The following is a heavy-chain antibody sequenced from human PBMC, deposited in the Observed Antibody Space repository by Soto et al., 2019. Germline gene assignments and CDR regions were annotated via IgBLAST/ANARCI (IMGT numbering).Heavy chain of an antibody. CDR3: VREMWTHYGPQNFFDY. J-gene: IGHJ4*02. Sequence: QVQLVQSEGEVKQPGASVKVSCKASGYTFTTYGVCWVRQVPGRGLEWVGYIGPNSGYTVYAQNFQGRFSMSTDTSTNTVYMELRSLRSYDTAVYYCVREMWTHYGPQNFFDYWGQGALVTVSS. D-gene: IGHD4-17*01. CDR1: GYTFTTYG. CDR2: IGPNSGYT. V-gene: IGHV1-18*01.